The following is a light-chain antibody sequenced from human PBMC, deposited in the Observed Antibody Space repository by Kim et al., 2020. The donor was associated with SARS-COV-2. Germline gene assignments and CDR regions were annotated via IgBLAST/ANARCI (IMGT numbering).Light chain of an antibody. CDR1: QTLYKSNNHNY. V-gene: IGKV4-1*01. Sequence: DIVMTQSPDSLSVSLGERATISCKSSQTLYKSNNHNYLSWYQQKPGQPPKLIIYWASTRESGVPDRFIGSGSGTDFTLTINSLQAEDVAFYYCQQYSTTSLTFGGGTKVDIK. J-gene: IGKJ4*01. CDR2: WAS. CDR3: QQYSTTSLT.